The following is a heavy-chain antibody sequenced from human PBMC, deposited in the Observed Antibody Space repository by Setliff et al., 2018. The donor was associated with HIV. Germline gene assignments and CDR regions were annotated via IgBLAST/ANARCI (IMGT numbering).Heavy chain of an antibody. CDR3: ARISTYYYDSSGYFRADYYYYDMDV. Sequence: ASVKVSCKASGYTFTSYGISWVRQAPGQGLEWMGWISAYNGSTNYAQKLQGRVTMTTDTSTSTAYMELRSLRSDDTAVYYCARISTYYYDSSGYFRADYYYYDMDVWGKGTTVTVSS. D-gene: IGHD3-22*01. CDR1: GYTFTSYG. CDR2: ISAYNGST. J-gene: IGHJ6*03. V-gene: IGHV1-18*01.